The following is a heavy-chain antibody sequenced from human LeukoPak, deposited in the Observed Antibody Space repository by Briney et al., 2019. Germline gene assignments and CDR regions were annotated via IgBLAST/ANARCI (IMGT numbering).Heavy chain of an antibody. CDR2: IDANNGDT. D-gene: IGHD4-11*01. Sequence: ASVKISGKASGYTFRGNYIHWLRQAPGQGLEWMGWIDANNGDTKSAQKFQGRVTMSRDTSISTAYMDLSSLSPDDAAVYYCARDPPSVTLYFFDYWGQGTLVTVSS. V-gene: IGHV1-2*02. CDR3: ARDPPSVTLYFFDY. J-gene: IGHJ4*02. CDR1: GYTFRGNY.